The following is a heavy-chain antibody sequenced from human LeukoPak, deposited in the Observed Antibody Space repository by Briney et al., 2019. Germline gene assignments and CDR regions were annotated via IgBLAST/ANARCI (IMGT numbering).Heavy chain of an antibody. CDR3: AKDRPNYYHTSGSYSKRDGDS. V-gene: IGHV3-23*01. J-gene: IGHJ5*01. D-gene: IGHD3-22*01. CDR2: ISSRSDLS. Sequence: GGSLRLSCAASGFTFNTYAMSWVRQAPGKGLEWVSSISSRSDLSYYVDSVKGSFTISRDNSRSTLYLQMSGLRAEDTALYYCAKDRPNYYHTSGSYSKRDGDSSGRGNLVTVSS. CDR1: GFTFNTYA.